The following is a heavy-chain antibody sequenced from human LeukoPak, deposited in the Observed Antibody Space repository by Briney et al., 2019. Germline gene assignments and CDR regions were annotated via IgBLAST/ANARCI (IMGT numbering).Heavy chain of an antibody. CDR1: GFTFSIYA. Sequence: GGSLRLSCAASGFTFSIYAMHWVRQAPGKGLEWVAVISYDGSNKYYADSVKGRFTISRDNSKNTLYLQMNSLRAEDTAVYYCARDRRGFGELLLAFDYWGQGTLVTVSS. CDR3: ARDRRGFGELLLAFDY. CDR2: ISYDGSNK. V-gene: IGHV3-30-3*01. J-gene: IGHJ4*02. D-gene: IGHD3-10*01.